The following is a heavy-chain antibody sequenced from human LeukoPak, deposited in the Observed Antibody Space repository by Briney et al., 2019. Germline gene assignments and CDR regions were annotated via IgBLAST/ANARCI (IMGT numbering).Heavy chain of an antibody. CDR3: ARLYPPASSTWSYFDY. J-gene: IGHJ4*02. CDR2: IYSGGFT. D-gene: IGHD6-13*01. V-gene: IGHV3-53*01. CDR1: GFTVNSDY. Sequence: GGPLRLSCAASGFTVNSDYMSWVRQAPGKGLEWVSVIYSGGFTSYADSVKGRFTISRDDYKNTLYLHMNSLRADDTAVYYCARLYPPASSTWSYFDYWGQGTLVTVSS.